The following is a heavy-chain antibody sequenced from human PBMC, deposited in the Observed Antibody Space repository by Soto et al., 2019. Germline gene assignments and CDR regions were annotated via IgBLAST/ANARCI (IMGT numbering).Heavy chain of an antibody. CDR3: ARGVGFGYYYYHMDL. CDR1: GDSVTSVSDY. J-gene: IGHJ6*02. Sequence: LSLTCTVSGDSVTSVSDYWSWIRQPPGKGLEWIGYIYYSGSADYNPSLGSRVTISIDTSKNQFSLKLTSVTAADTAVYYCARGVGFGYYYYHMDLWGQGTTVTVSS. D-gene: IGHD3-10*01. CDR2: IYYSGSA. V-gene: IGHV4-61*01.